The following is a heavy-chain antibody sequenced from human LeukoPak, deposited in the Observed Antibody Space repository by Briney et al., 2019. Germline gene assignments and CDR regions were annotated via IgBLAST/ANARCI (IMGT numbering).Heavy chain of an antibody. CDR3: AREAYGSGSLHFDY. Sequence: ASVRVSCKASGYTFTGYYIHWVRQAPGQGLEWMGWINPNSGGTNYAQKFQGRVTMTRDTSISTVYTDLSRLRSDDTAVYYCAREAYGSGSLHFDYWGQGTLVTVSS. CDR1: GYTFTGYY. D-gene: IGHD3-10*01. J-gene: IGHJ4*02. V-gene: IGHV1-2*02. CDR2: INPNSGGT.